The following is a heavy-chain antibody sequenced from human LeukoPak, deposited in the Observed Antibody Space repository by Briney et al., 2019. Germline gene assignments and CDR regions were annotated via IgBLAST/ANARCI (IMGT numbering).Heavy chain of an antibody. CDR2: ISSSSYYI. J-gene: IGHJ4*02. D-gene: IGHD2-21*01. CDR3: ARLAYCGGDCYSADFDY. CDR1: GFTFSSYS. V-gene: IGHV3-21*01. Sequence: PGGSLRLSCESSGFTFSSYSMNWVRQAPGKGLEWVSSISSSSYYIYYADSVKGRFTISRDNAKNSLDLQMNSLRAEDTAVYYCARLAYCGGDCYSADFDYWGQGTLVTVSS.